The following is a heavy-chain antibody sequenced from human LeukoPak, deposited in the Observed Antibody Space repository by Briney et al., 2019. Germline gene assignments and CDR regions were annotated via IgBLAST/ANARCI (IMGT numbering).Heavy chain of an antibody. V-gene: IGHV3-15*01. CDR3: STTPNYFDTSGYYYLLDY. CDR1: GFTFSDAW. CDR2: IKSKTDGGTT. Sequence: GGSLRLSCAVSGFTFSDAWMSWVRQAPGKGLEWVGRIKSKTDGGTTDYAASVKGRFTISRDDSKNTLYLQMNSLKTEDTAVYYCSTTPNYFDTSGYYYLLDYWGQGTLVTVSS. J-gene: IGHJ4*02. D-gene: IGHD3-22*01.